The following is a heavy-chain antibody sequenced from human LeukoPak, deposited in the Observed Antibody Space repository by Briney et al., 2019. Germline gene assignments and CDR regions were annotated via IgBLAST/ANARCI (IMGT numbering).Heavy chain of an antibody. D-gene: IGHD1/OR15-1a*01. CDR1: GFTFSSYA. J-gene: IGHJ6*02. Sequence: GGSLRLSCAASGFTFSSYAMHWVRQAPGKGLEWVAVISYDGSNKYYADSVKGRFTISRDNSKNTLYLQMNSQRAEDTAVYYCARTGTLYYYYYGMDVWGQGTTVTVSS. V-gene: IGHV3-30-3*01. CDR2: ISYDGSNK. CDR3: ARTGTLYYYYYGMDV.